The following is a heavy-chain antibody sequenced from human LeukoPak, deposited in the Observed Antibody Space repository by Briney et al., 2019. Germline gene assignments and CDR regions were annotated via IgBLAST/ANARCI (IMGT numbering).Heavy chain of an antibody. J-gene: IGHJ6*02. CDR1: GFTLSNHW. V-gene: IGHV3-7*03. CDR2: VNRDGGET. Sequence: GGSLRLTCAASGFTLSNHWMTWVRQVPGRGPEWVANVNRDGGETYYLDSVKGRFTISKDNAKNSLYLQMNSLRAEDTALYHCARNNGMDVWGQGTTVIVSS. CDR3: ARNNGMDV.